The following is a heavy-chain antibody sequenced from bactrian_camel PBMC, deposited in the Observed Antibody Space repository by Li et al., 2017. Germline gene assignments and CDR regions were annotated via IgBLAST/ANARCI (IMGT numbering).Heavy chain of an antibody. D-gene: IGHD2*01. Sequence: HVQLVESGGGSVQAGGSLRLSCVASGYIASSRCMGWFSQAPGKEREGVASIDTGGGGTNYAGSVKGRFTISQDNAKNTLYLQMNSLKTEDMAMYYCTKGGDEGYNYWGQGTQVTVS. CDR2: IDTGGGGT. CDR1: GYIASSRC. CDR3: TKGGDEGYNY. V-gene: IGHV3S1*01. J-gene: IGHJ4*01.